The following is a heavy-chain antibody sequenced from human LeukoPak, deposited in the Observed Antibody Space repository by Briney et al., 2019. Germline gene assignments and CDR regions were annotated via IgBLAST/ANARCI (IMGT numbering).Heavy chain of an antibody. CDR1: GFTFDDYA. CDR2: ISWNSGSI. D-gene: IGHD6-13*01. CDR3: AKEYSAAGRYGYFQH. J-gene: IGHJ1*01. Sequence: GGSLRLSCAASGFTFDDYAMPWVRQAPGKGLEWVSGISWNSGSIGYADSVKGRFTISRDNAKNSLYLQMNSLRAEDTALYYCAKEYSAAGRYGYFQHWGQGTLVTVSS. V-gene: IGHV3-9*01.